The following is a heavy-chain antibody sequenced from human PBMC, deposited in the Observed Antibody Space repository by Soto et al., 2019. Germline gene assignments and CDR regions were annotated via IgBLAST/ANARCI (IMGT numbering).Heavy chain of an antibody. Sequence: EVQLLESGGGLVQPGGSLRLSCAASGFTFSSYAMSWVRQAPGKGLEWVSAISGSGGSTYYADSVKGRFTISRDNSKNTLYLQMNSLRAEDTAVYYCAKFKGEYYDSSGFVDYWGQGTLVTLSS. CDR1: GFTFSSYA. V-gene: IGHV3-23*01. CDR2: ISGSGGST. J-gene: IGHJ4*02. D-gene: IGHD3-22*01. CDR3: AKFKGEYYDSSGFVDY.